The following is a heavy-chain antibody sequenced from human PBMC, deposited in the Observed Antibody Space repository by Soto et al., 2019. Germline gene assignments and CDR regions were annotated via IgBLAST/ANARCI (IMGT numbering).Heavy chain of an antibody. CDR2: ISAYNGNT. D-gene: IGHD3-10*01. Sequence: QVQLVQSGAEVKKPGASVKVSCKPSGYTFTSYGITWVRQAPGQGLEWMGWISAYNGNTNYAQKFQGRVTMTTDTSTSTAYMELRSLRSDETAVYYCASGWFGEFVYQFDYWGQGTLVTVSS. CDR3: ASGWFGEFVYQFDY. V-gene: IGHV1-18*01. CDR1: GYTFTSYG. J-gene: IGHJ4*02.